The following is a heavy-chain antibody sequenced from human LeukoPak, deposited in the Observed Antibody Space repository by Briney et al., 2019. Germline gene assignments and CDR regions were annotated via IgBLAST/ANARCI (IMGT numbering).Heavy chain of an antibody. J-gene: IGHJ4*02. D-gene: IGHD1-1*01. CDR2: ISSSSSTI. CDR1: GFTFSSYS. CDR3: ARAWIQPTFDY. V-gene: IGHV3-48*01. Sequence: GGSLRLSXAASGFTFSSYSMNWVRQAPGKGLEWVSYISSSSSTIYYADSVKGRFTISRDNAKNSLYLQMNSLRAEDTAVYYCARAWIQPTFDYWGQGTLVTVSS.